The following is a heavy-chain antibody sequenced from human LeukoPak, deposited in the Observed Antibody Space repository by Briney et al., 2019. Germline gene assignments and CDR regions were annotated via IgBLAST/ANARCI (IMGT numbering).Heavy chain of an antibody. CDR3: AREMGGGGWYHTFDY. CDR1: GYTFTGYY. Sequence: VASVKVSCKASGYTFTGYYMHWVRQAPGQGLEWMGWINPNSGGTNYAQKFQGRVTMTRDTSISTAYMELSRLRSDDTAVYYCAREMGGGGWYHTFDYWGQGTLVTVSS. D-gene: IGHD6-19*01. V-gene: IGHV1-2*02. J-gene: IGHJ4*02. CDR2: INPNSGGT.